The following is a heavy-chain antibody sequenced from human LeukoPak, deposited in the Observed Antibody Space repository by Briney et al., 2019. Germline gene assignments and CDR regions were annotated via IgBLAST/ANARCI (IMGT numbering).Heavy chain of an antibody. V-gene: IGHV6-1*01. CDR3: ARGSGGGANYYYYYMDV. D-gene: IGHD3-16*01. J-gene: IGHJ6*03. CDR1: GGSISSYY. Sequence: SETLSLTCTVSGGSISSYYWNWIRQSPSRGLEWLGRTYYRSKWYNDYAVSVKSRITINPDTSKNQFSLQLNSVTPEDTAVYYCARGSGGGANYYYYYMDVWGKGTTVTVSS. CDR2: TYYRSKWYN.